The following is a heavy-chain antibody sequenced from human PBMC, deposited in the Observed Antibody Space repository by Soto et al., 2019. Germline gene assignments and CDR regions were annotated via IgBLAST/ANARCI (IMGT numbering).Heavy chain of an antibody. CDR3: ARHFAYTSSWYPSRLDC. CDR1: GGSIISNSYY. Sequence: QLQLQESGPGLVNPSETLSLTCTVSGGSIISNSYYWGWIRQPPGKGLEWIGSIFHSGSTYYNPSLKSRVPLAVDTSMNQFSLSLAAVTAADTAVYYCARHFAYTSSWYPSRLDCWGQGPLVTVSS. CDR2: IFHSGST. D-gene: IGHD6-13*01. V-gene: IGHV4-39*01. J-gene: IGHJ4*02.